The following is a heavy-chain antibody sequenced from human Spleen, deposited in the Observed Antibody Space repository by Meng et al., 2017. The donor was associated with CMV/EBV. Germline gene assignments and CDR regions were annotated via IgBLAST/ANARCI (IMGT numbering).Heavy chain of an antibody. D-gene: IGHD2-15*01. CDR1: GYTFIGYD. J-gene: IGHJ6*02. V-gene: IGHV1-2*02. CDR2: INPKSGGT. Sequence: ASVKVSCKASGYTFIGYDLHWVRQAPGQGLEWMGWINPKSGGTNYAQRFQGRVTMTRDTSITTAYMELSRLRSDDMAVYYCARVKRYCTGGSCSSTGYYGMDVWGQGTTVTVSS. CDR3: ARVKRYCTGGSCSSTGYYGMDV.